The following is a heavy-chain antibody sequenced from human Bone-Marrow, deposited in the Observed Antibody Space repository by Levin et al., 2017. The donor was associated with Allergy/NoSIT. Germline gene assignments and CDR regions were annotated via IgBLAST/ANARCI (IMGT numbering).Heavy chain of an antibody. D-gene: IGHD2-15*01. CDR2: ISTGSSTT. V-gene: IGHV3-11*01. J-gene: IGHJ6*02. CDR1: GFTFSDYY. Sequence: SCAASGFTFSDYYMSWIRQAPGKGLEWVSYISTGSSTTYYADSVKGRFTISRDNAKNSLYLQMNSLRAEDTAVYYCSTYRLGYCSGGSCYSAYYFYGMDVWGQGTLVTVSS. CDR3: STYRLGYCSGGSCYSAYYFYGMDV.